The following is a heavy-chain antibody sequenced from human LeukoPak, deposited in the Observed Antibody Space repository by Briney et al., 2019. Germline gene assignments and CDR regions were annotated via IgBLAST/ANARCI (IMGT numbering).Heavy chain of an antibody. D-gene: IGHD1-26*01. CDR2: VNGYNGNT. Sequence: ASVKVSCKASGYTFSSYGIIWARHAPGQGLEWMGWVNGYNGNTNYAKKFQGRVAMTTDTSTSTAYVELRSLRSDDTAVYYCARDGGGSYYSDWGQGTLVTVSS. J-gene: IGHJ4*02. CDR3: ARDGGGSYYSD. V-gene: IGHV1-18*01. CDR1: GYTFSSYG.